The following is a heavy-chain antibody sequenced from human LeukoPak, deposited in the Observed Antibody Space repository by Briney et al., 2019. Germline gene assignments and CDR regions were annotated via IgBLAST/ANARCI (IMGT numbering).Heavy chain of an antibody. CDR2: INPSDGST. D-gene: IGHD1-20*01. Sequence: ASVKVSCKASGYTFISYYMYRVRQAPGQGLEWMGVINPSDGSTAYAQQFQGRVTMTRDTSTSTVYMELSSLRSEDTAVYYCARHSLIGTTPFDYWGQGTLVTVSS. CDR1: GYTFISYY. V-gene: IGHV1-46*01. CDR3: ARHSLIGTTPFDY. J-gene: IGHJ4*02.